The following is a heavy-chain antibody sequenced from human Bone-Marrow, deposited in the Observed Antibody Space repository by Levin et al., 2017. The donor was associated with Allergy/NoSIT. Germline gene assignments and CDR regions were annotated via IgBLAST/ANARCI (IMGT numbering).Heavy chain of an antibody. CDR3: ARTTVTNRYYYFDL. V-gene: IGHV3-11*01. J-gene: IGHJ2*01. D-gene: IGHD4-17*01. CDR2: ISSSGSTM. Sequence: GGSLRLSCAASGFTFSDYYMSWIRQAPGKGLEWVSYISSSGSTMYYADSVKGRFTISRDNAKNSLFLQLNSLSADDTTVYHCARTTVTNRYYYFDLWGRGTLVTVSS. CDR1: GFTFSDYY.